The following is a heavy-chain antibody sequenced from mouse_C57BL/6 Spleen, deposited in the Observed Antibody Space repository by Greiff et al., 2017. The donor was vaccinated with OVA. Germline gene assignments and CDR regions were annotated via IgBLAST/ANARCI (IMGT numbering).Heavy chain of an antibody. J-gene: IGHJ4*01. Sequence: QVQLKQPGAELVKPGASVKLSCKASGYTFTSYWMHWVKQRPGQGLEWIGMIHPNSGSTNYNEKFKSKATLTVDKSSSTAYMQLSSLTSEDSAVYYCARGAWLLQDYAMDDWGQGTSVTVSS. CDR2: IHPNSGST. CDR3: ARGAWLLQDYAMDD. D-gene: IGHD2-3*01. CDR1: GYTFTSYW. V-gene: IGHV1-64*01.